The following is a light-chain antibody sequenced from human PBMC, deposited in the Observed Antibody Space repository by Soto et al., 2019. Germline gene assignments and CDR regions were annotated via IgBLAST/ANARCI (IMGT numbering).Light chain of an antibody. CDR2: GAS. V-gene: IGKV3-20*01. J-gene: IGKJ1*01. Sequence: ETVLTQSPGTLSLSPGEGAPLSCRASQNVDSNYLAWYQQKPGQAPRIILFGASGRATGIPDRFSGSGSGTDFTLTISRLEPEDFAVYYCQQYHNSPLTFGQGTKVDIK. CDR3: QQYHNSPLT. CDR1: QNVDSNY.